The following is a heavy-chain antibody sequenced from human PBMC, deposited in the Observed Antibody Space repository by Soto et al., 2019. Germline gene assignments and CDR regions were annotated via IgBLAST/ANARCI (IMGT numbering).Heavy chain of an antibody. Sequence: QVQLQESGPGLVKPSGTLSLTCAVSSGSIDTTNWCSWVRQPPGKGLEWIGEIFHSGNTYYNPSLASRVTISVDTSKNQFPLHLRSVTAANTAVYYCARRTWGMDVWRQGTTVTVSS. CDR3: ARRTWGMDV. CDR1: SGSIDTTNW. D-gene: IGHD2-8*01. CDR2: IFHSGNT. J-gene: IGHJ6*02. V-gene: IGHV4-4*02.